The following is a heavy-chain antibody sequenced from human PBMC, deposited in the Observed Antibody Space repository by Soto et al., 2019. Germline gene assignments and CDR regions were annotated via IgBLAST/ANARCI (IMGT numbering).Heavy chain of an antibody. CDR1: GFTFSSYG. CDR3: AKSDCGGDCYSGAFDI. V-gene: IGHV3-30*18. J-gene: IGHJ3*02. CDR2: ISYDGSNK. D-gene: IGHD2-21*02. Sequence: GGSLRLSCAASGFTFSSYGMHWVRQAPGKGLEWVAVISYDGSNKYYADSVKGRFTISRDNSKNTLYLQMNSLRAEDTAVYYCAKSDCGGDCYSGAFDIWGQGTMVTVSS.